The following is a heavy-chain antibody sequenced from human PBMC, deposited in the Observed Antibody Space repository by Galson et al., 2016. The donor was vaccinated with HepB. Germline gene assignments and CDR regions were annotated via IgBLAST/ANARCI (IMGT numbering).Heavy chain of an antibody. V-gene: IGHV3-21*06. CDR2: ISHTSNYL. Sequence: SLRLSCAASGFTSNAFAMIWVRQAPGKGLQWVSSISHTSNYLKYADSVKGRFTTSRDHARNSLFLQMDSLRPEDTALYYCAIARSTATSANDAFDVLGQGTLVIVSS. D-gene: IGHD2-21*02. CDR3: AIARSTATSANDAFDV. CDR1: GFTSNAFA. J-gene: IGHJ3*01.